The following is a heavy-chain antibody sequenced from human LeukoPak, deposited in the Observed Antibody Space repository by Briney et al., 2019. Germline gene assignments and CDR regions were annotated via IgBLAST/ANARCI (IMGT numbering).Heavy chain of an antibody. V-gene: IGHV4-59*01. CDR1: VDSIGSYY. J-gene: IGHJ5*01. D-gene: IGHD3-16*02. Sequence: PSETLSLTCAVSVDSIGSYYWTWIRQSPGKGLEWIGYIFYSGSTNYSPSLKSRVTISVDTSNNQFSLQLRSVTAADTAIYYCARGRARDGSYPWLDSWGQGTLATVSS. CDR3: ARGRARDGSYPWLDS. CDR2: IFYSGST.